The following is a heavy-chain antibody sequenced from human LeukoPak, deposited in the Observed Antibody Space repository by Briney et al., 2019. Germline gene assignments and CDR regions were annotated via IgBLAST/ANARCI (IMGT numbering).Heavy chain of an antibody. CDR1: GGSFSGYY. V-gene: IGHV4-34*01. D-gene: IGHD6-13*01. CDR3: ARGLMRQQLGVRYYYYYYMDV. Sequence: SETLSLTCAVYGGSFSGYYWSWIRQPPGKGLEWIGEINHSGSTNYNPSLKSRVTISVDTSKNQFSLKLSSVTAADTAVYYCARGLMRQQLGVRYYYYYYMDVWGKGTTVTVSS. J-gene: IGHJ6*03. CDR2: INHSGST.